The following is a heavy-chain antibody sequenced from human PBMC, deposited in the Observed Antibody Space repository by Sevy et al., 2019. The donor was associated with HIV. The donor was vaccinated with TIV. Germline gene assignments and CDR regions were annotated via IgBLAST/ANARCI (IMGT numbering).Heavy chain of an antibody. J-gene: IGHJ5*02. Sequence: GGSLRLSCAASGFTFSSYAMSWVRQAPGKGLEWVSAISGSGGSTYYADSVKGRFTISRDNSKNTLYLQMNSLRAEDTAVYYCAKHNYDFWSGYDNWFDPWGQGTLVTVSS. D-gene: IGHD3-3*01. V-gene: IGHV3-23*01. CDR2: ISGSGGST. CDR3: AKHNYDFWSGYDNWFDP. CDR1: GFTFSSYA.